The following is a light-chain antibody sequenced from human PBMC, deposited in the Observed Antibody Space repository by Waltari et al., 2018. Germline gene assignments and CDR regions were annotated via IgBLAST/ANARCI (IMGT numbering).Light chain of an antibody. CDR3: QQCNNSPPT. CDR1: QSVSSK. J-gene: IGKJ1*01. V-gene: IGKV3-11*01. Sequence: EIVLTQSPATLSLSPGTGATLSCRASQSVSSKLVWYQQKPGQAPRCLIYDASNRATGIPARFSGSGSGTDFTLTIRSLEPEDFAVYYCQQCNNSPPTFGQGTKVEIK. CDR2: DAS.